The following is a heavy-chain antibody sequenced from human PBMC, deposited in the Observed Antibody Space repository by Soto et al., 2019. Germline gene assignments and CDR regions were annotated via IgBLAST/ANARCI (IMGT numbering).Heavy chain of an antibody. CDR2: ISSSSSTI. CDR1: GFTFSSYS. CDR3: ASIFELGRTYYYGMDV. J-gene: IGHJ6*02. D-gene: IGHD1-26*01. Sequence: PGGSLRLSCAASGFTFSSYSMNWVRQAPGKGLEWVSYISSSSSTIYYADSVKGRFTTSRDNAKNSLYLQMNSLRDEDTAVYYCASIFELGRTYYYGMDVWGQGTTVTVSS. V-gene: IGHV3-48*02.